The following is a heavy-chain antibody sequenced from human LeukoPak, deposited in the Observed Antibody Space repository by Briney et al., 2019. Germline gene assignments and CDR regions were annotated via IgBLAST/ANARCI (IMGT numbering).Heavy chain of an antibody. Sequence: ASVKVSCEASGYTFTGYYMHWVRQAPGQGLEWMGWINPNSGGTNYAQKFQGRVTMTRDTSISTAYMELSRLRSDDTAVYYCARDQTIAAAPLVYYYYYGMDVWGQGTTVTVS. V-gene: IGHV1-2*02. CDR3: ARDQTIAAAPLVYYYYYGMDV. CDR1: GYTFTGYY. D-gene: IGHD6-13*01. CDR2: INPNSGGT. J-gene: IGHJ6*02.